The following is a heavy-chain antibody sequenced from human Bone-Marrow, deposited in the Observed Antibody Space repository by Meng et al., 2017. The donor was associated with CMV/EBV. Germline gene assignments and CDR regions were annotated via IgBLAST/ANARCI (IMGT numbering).Heavy chain of an antibody. V-gene: IGHV1-2*02. D-gene: IGHD2/OR15-2a*01. CDR3: AREIRGKGSTLDV. J-gene: IGHJ6*02. CDR1: GYTFTSYG. CDR2: INPNSGGT. Sequence: ASVKVSCKASGYTFTSYGISWVRQAPGQGLEWMGWINPNSGGTNYAQKFQGRVTMTRDTSISTAYMELSRLRSDDTAVYYCAREIRGKGSTLDVWGQGTTVTVSS.